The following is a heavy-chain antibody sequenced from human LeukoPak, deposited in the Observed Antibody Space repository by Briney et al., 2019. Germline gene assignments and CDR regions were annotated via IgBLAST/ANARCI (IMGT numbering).Heavy chain of an antibody. CDR3: ARLNGGS. D-gene: IGHD3-16*01. Sequence: SETLSLTCTVSGGSISSYYWSWIRQPPGKGLEWIGYIGYSGSTNYNPSLKSRVTISVDTSKNQFSLKLSSVTAADTAVYYCARLNGGSWGQGTLVTVSS. V-gene: IGHV4-59*08. CDR1: GGSISSYY. J-gene: IGHJ4*02. CDR2: IGYSGST.